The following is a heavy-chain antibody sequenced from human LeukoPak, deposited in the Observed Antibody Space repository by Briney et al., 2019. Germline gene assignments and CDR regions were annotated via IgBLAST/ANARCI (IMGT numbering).Heavy chain of an antibody. J-gene: IGHJ4*02. CDR3: AKDAAGPEY. V-gene: IGHV3-23*01. D-gene: IGHD6-13*01. Sequence: PGGSLRLSCAASGLTFSDYSMTWVRQAPGKGLFWVSGISAGGGSTYYAGSVKGRFSISRDNSRNTLYLQMNSLKAEDTAVYYSAKDAAGPEYWGQGTLVTVSS. CDR2: ISAGGGST. CDR1: GLTFSDYS.